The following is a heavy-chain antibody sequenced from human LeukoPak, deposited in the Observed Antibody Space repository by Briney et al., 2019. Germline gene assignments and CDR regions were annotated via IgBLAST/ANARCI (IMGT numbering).Heavy chain of an antibody. D-gene: IGHD6-19*01. Sequence: ASVKVSCKASGYTFTSYGISWVRQAPGQGLEWMGWISAYNGNTNYTQKLQGRVTMTTDTSTSTAYMELRSLRSDDTAVYYCARDSKTSGWYVGGYWGQGTLVTVSS. CDR1: GYTFTSYG. J-gene: IGHJ4*02. CDR2: ISAYNGNT. CDR3: ARDSKTSGWYVGGY. V-gene: IGHV1-18*01.